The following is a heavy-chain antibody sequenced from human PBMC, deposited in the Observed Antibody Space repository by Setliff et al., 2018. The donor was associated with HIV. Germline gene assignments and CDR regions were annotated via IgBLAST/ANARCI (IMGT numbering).Heavy chain of an antibody. CDR2: VHYTGST. V-gene: IGHV4-39*02. CDR1: GGSITSSTYY. D-gene: IGHD2-21*02. J-gene: IGHJ4*02. CDR3: AREGDGIDF. Sequence: SETLSLTCTVSGGSITSSTYYWGWIRQPPGKGLEWIGTVHYTGSTYHNPSLESRVTISVEVSKNQISLKLTAVTAADSAVYYCAREGDGIDFWGQGTLVTVSS.